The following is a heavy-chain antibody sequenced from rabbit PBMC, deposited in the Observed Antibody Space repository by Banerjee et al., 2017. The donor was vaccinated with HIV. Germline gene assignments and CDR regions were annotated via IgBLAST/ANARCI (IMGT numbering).Heavy chain of an antibody. CDR3: ARSYTYGYAGYAYYFNL. Sequence: QEQLKESGGGLVQPGGSLKLSCKASGFDFSSYYMSWVRQAPGKGLEWIGYIDPVFGSTYYASWVNGRFTISKTSSTTVTLQMTSLTAADTATYFCARSYTYGYAGYAYYFNLWGPGTLVTVS. V-gene: IGHV1S39*01. CDR1: GFDFSSYYM. D-gene: IGHD6-1*01. J-gene: IGHJ4*01. CDR2: IDPVFGST.